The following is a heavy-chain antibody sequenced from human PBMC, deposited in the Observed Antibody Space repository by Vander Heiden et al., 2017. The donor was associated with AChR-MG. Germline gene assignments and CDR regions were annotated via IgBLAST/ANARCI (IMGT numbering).Heavy chain of an antibody. CDR2: ISGSGGST. J-gene: IGHJ6*02. CDR1: GFTFSSYA. V-gene: IGHV3-23*01. Sequence: EVQLLESGGGLVQPGGSLRLSCAASGFTFSSYAISWVRQAPGKGLEWVSAISGSGGSTYYADSVKGRFTISRDNSKNTLYLQMNSLRAEDTAVYYCAKDMVRGVMGYYYYGMDVWGQGTTVTVSS. CDR3: AKDMVRGVMGYYYYGMDV. D-gene: IGHD3-10*01.